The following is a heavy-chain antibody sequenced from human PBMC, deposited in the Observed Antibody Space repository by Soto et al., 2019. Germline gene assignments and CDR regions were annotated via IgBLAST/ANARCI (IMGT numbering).Heavy chain of an antibody. CDR3: VKAIAAAK. Sequence: EVQLVESGGALVQPGGSLRLTCATSGFTFSNYWMTWVRQAPGKGLEWVANINKDGSQTSFVDSVKGRFTIFRDNAKSSLYLQMNSLRGEDTAKYYCVKAIAAAKWGQGTLVTVSS. V-gene: IGHV3-7*01. J-gene: IGHJ4*02. CDR1: GFTFSNYW. CDR2: INKDGSQT. D-gene: IGHD6-25*01.